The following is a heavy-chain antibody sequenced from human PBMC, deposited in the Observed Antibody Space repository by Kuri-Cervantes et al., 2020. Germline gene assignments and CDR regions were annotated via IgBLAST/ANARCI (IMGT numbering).Heavy chain of an antibody. CDR3: ARVLEVVPAAILDPDAFDI. D-gene: IGHD2-2*02. Sequence: GGSLRLSCAASGFTFSSYSMNWVRQAPGKGLEWVSSISSSSSYIYYADSVKGRFTISRDNAKNSLYLQMNSLRAEDTAVYYRARVLEVVPAAILDPDAFDIWGQGTMVTVSS. V-gene: IGHV3-21*01. CDR2: ISSSSSYI. CDR1: GFTFSSYS. J-gene: IGHJ3*02.